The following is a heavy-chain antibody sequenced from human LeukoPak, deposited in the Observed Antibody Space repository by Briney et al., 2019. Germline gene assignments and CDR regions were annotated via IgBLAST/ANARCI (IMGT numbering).Heavy chain of an antibody. CDR1: GFTFSSYW. D-gene: IGHD1-26*01. Sequence: GGSLRLSCAASGFTFSSYWMSWVRQAPGKGLEWVANIKQDGSETYYVDSVKGRFTISRGNAKNSLYLQMNSLRAEDTAVYYCARFRYSGSYYYFDYWGQGTLVTVSS. V-gene: IGHV3-7*01. CDR2: IKQDGSET. J-gene: IGHJ4*02. CDR3: ARFRYSGSYYYFDY.